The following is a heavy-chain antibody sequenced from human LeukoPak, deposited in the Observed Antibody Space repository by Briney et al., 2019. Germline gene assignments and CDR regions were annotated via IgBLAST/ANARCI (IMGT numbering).Heavy chain of an antibody. CDR1: GFPFGSYW. Sequence: PGGSLRLSCAASGFPFGSYWMNWVRQVPGKGLVWVSLIHSDGSTIIYADSVKGRFTISRDNAKNSLYLQMNSLRPDDTALYFCASGIRERGFDYWGHGTLVTVSS. V-gene: IGHV3-74*01. CDR2: IHSDGSTI. J-gene: IGHJ4*01. CDR3: ASGIRERGFDY. D-gene: IGHD1-1*01.